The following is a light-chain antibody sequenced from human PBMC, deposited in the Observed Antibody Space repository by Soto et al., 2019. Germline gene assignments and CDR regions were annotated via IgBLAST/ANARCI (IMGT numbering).Light chain of an antibody. CDR2: AAS. Sequence: DIQMTQSPSSVSASVGDRVTITCRASQDISTWLAWYQQKPGKAPKLLIYAASSLFSGVPSRFSGSGSGTDFTLTISSLQPEDFATYYCQQADSLPLVTFGHGTRLDLK. V-gene: IGKV1-12*01. J-gene: IGKJ5*01. CDR3: QQADSLPLVT. CDR1: QDISTW.